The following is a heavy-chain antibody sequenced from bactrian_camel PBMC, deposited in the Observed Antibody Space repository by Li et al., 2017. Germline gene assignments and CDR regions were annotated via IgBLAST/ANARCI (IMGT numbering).Heavy chain of an antibody. CDR1: GATYSTNC. Sequence: HVQLVESGGGSVQAGGSLRLSCVVSGATYSTNCMGWFRQAQRKDREGVAVIYTGVGSTHYFDSVKGRFTISQDNAKKTVYLQMNSLKPEDTAMYYCAAAGPNYGVYDVFASCTPKYWGQGTQVTVS. D-gene: IGHD4*01. CDR3: AAAGPNYGVYDVFASCTPKY. J-gene: IGHJ4*01. CDR2: IYTGVGST. V-gene: IGHV3S1*01.